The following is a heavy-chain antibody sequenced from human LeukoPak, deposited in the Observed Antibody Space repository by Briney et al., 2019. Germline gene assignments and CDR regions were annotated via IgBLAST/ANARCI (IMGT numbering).Heavy chain of an antibody. D-gene: IGHD3-10*02. CDR3: ARESFTLLTNWFDP. V-gene: IGHV3-21*04. Sequence: GGSLRLSCAASGFTFSSYSMNWVRQAPGKGLEWVSSISSSSYIYYADSVKGRFTISRDNAKNSLYLQMNSLRAEDTAVYYCARESFTLLTNWFDPWGQGTLVTVSS. CDR2: ISSSSYI. CDR1: GFTFSSYS. J-gene: IGHJ5*02.